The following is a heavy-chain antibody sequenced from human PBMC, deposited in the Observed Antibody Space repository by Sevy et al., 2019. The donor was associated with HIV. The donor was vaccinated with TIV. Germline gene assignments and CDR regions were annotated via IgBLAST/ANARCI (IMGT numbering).Heavy chain of an antibody. CDR3: TTDPYGIAVAGTWFDY. J-gene: IGHJ4*02. D-gene: IGHD6-19*01. CDR2: IKSKTDGGTT. V-gene: IGHV3-15*07. CDR1: GFTFSNAW. Sequence: GGSLRLSCAASGFTFSNAWMNWVRQAPGKGLEWVGRIKSKTDGGTTDYDGPVKGRFTISRDDSKNTLYLQMNSLKTEDTAVYYCTTDPYGIAVAGTWFDYWGQGTLVTVSS.